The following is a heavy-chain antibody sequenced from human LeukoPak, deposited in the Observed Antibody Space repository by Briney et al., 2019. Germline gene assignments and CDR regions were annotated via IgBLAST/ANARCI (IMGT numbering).Heavy chain of an antibody. CDR2: IYWNDDK. Sequence: ESGPTLVKPTQTLTLTCTFSGFSLSTSGVGVGWIRQPPGKALEWLALIYWNDDKRYSPSLKSRLTITKDTSKNQVVLTMTNMDPVDTATYYCAHSKKGNRNQLIAPPGGYFDYWGQGTLVTVSS. J-gene: IGHJ4*02. D-gene: IGHD2-2*01. CDR1: GFSLSTSGVG. CDR3: AHSKKGNRNQLIAPPGGYFDY. V-gene: IGHV2-5*01.